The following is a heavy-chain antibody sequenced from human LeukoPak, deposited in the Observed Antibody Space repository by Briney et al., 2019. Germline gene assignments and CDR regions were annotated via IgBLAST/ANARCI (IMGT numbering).Heavy chain of an antibody. CDR3: ARGGVAVAGQFDY. CDR1: GYTFTSYY. CDR2: INPSGGST. Sequence: ASVEVSCKASGYTFTSYYMHWVRQAPGQGLEWMGIINPSGGSTSYAQKFQGRVTMTRDMSTSTVYMELSSLRSDDTAVYYCARGGVAVAGQFDYWGQGTLVTVSS. J-gene: IGHJ4*02. D-gene: IGHD6-19*01. V-gene: IGHV1-46*01.